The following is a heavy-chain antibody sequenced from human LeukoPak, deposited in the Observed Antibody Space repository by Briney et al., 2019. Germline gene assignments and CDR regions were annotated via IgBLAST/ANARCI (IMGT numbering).Heavy chain of an antibody. D-gene: IGHD6-13*01. J-gene: IGHJ4*02. V-gene: IGHV4-34*01. Sequence: MASETLSLTCAVYGGSFSGYYWGWIRQPPGKGLEWIGSIYYSGSSYYSPPLKSRLTMSVDTSKNQFSLKLNSVIAADTAVYYCARRVAAAGAYYFDYWGQGMLVIVSS. CDR1: GGSFSGYY. CDR2: IYYSGSS. CDR3: ARRVAAAGAYYFDY.